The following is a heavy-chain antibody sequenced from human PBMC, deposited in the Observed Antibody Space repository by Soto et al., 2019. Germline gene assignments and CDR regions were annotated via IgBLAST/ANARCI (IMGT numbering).Heavy chain of an antibody. V-gene: IGHV4-59*01. Sequence: PSETLSLTCTVSGGSISSYYWSWIRQPPGKGLEWIGYIYYSGSTNYNPSLKSRVTISVDTSKNQFSLKLSSVTAADTAVYYCARGDDFWSGTPSVWFDPWGQGTLVTVSS. D-gene: IGHD3-3*01. CDR3: ARGDDFWSGTPSVWFDP. CDR1: GGSISSYY. CDR2: IYYSGST. J-gene: IGHJ5*02.